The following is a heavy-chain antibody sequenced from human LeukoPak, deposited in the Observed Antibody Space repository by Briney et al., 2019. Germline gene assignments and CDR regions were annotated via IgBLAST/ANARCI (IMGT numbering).Heavy chain of an antibody. V-gene: IGHV4-39*01. CDR1: GGSISSNGYY. CDR3: ARSYSSGWYGNAFDI. Sequence: SETLSLTCTVSGGSISSNGYYWGWIRQPPGKGLEWIGSFYYTGSTFYSPSLKSRVTISVDTSKNQFSLKLSSVTAADTAVYYCARSYSSGWYGNAFDIWGQGIMVTVSS. CDR2: FYYTGST. J-gene: IGHJ3*02. D-gene: IGHD6-19*01.